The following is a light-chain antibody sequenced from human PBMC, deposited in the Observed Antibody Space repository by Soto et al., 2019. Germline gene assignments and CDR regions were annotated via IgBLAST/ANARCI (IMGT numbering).Light chain of an antibody. J-gene: IGKJ4*01. CDR1: QGISSY. CDR3: QQLNSYPLT. Sequence: DIQLTKSPSFLSASVGDRVTITCRARQGISSYLAWYQQKPGKAPKLLIYAASTLQSGVPSRFSGSGSGTEFTLTISSLQPEDFATYDCQQLNSYPLTLGGGTKVEIK. V-gene: IGKV1-9*01. CDR2: AAS.